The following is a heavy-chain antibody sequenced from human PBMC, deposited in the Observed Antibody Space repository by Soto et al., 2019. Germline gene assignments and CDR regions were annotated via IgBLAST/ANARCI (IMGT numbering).Heavy chain of an antibody. CDR2: INPNSGGT. D-gene: IGHD1-26*01. J-gene: IGHJ4*02. CDR3: ARVGWERYTYGSQRTPDY. V-gene: IGHV1-2*02. CDR1: GYTFTGYY. Sequence: GASVKVSCKASGYTFTGYYIHWVRQAPGQGLEWMGWINPNSGGTNYAQKFQGRVTMTSVTSISTAYMELRRLRSDDTAIYFCARVGWERYTYGSQRTPDYWGQGTLVTVSS.